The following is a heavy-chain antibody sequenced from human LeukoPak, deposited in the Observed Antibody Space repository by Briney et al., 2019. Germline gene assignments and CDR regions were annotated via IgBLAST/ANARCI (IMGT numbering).Heavy chain of an antibody. D-gene: IGHD2-21*01. J-gene: IGHJ6*02. CDR2: LYSGGST. V-gene: IGHV3-53*01. CDR3: ATRALLGGYYYGMDV. Sequence: PGGSLRLSCAASGLTVSSNHMSWVRQAPGKGLEWVSVLYSGGSTYYADSVKGRFTIPRDNSKNTLYLQMNTLRAEDSAVYYCATRALLGGYYYGMDVWGQGTLVTVSS. CDR1: GLTVSSNH.